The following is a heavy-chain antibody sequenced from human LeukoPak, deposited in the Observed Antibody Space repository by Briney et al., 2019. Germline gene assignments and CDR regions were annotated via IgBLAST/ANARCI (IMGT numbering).Heavy chain of an antibody. V-gene: IGHV4-59*01. CDR1: GGSISSYY. Sequence: PSETLSLTCTVSGGSISSYYWSWIRQPPGKGLEWIGYIYYSGSTNYNPSLKSRVTISVDTSKNQFSLKLSSVTAADTAVYYCATVDTAMAIRYWGQGTLVTVSS. D-gene: IGHD5-18*01. CDR2: IYYSGST. J-gene: IGHJ4*02. CDR3: ATVDTAMAIRY.